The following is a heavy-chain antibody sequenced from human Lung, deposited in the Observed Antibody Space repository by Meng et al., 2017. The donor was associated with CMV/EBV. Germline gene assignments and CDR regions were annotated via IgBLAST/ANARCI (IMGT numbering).Heavy chain of an antibody. D-gene: IGHD3-16*01. CDR2: MNPKSGGA. J-gene: IGHJ2*01. CDR3: AREGLVGDLRYFDL. V-gene: IGHV1-2*02. CDR1: AYTFAGYY. Sequence: GQLVRSGGEVKKPGASVKAPCKASAYTFAGYYMHWVRQAPGQGLEWMGWMNPKSGGANYAQKFQGRVTMTRDTSISTAYMELSRLRSDDTAVYYCAREGLVGDLRYFDLWGRGTLVTVSS.